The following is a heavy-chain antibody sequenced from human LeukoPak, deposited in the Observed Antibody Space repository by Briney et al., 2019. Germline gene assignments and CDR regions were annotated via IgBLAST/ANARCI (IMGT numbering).Heavy chain of an antibody. D-gene: IGHD3-16*01. J-gene: IGHJ3*02. CDR2: ISAYNGNT. Sequence: ASVKVSCKASGYTFTSYGISWVRQAPGQGLEWMGWISAYNGNTNYAQKLQGRVTMTTDTSTSTAYMELRSLRSDDTAVYYWARDLGPWRGPLSVGAFDIWGQGTMVTVSS. CDR3: ARDLGPWRGPLSVGAFDI. V-gene: IGHV1-18*01. CDR1: GYTFTSYG.